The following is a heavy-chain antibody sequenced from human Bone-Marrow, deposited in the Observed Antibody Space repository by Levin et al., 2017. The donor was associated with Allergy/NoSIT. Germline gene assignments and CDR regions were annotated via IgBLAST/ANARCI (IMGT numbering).Heavy chain of an antibody. D-gene: IGHD2-2*01. Sequence: GESLKISCAASGFTFSSYAMHWVRQAPGKGLEWVAVISYDGSNKYYADSVKGRFTISRDNSKNTLYLQMNSLRAEDTAVYYCASGWYCSSTSCPYFDYWGQGTLVTVSS. CDR1: GFTFSSYA. V-gene: IGHV3-30*04. J-gene: IGHJ4*02. CDR2: ISYDGSNK. CDR3: ASGWYCSSTSCPYFDY.